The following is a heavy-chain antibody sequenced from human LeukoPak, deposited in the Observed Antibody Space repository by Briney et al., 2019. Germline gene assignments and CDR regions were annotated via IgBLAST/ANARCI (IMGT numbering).Heavy chain of an antibody. CDR1: GGSINSYY. Sequence: SETLSLTCTVSGGSINSYYWSWIRQPPGKGLEWIGYIYYSGSTKYNPSLKSRVTISVDTSKNQLSLKLSSVTAADTAVYYCARREGYNFDYWGQGTLVTVSS. D-gene: IGHD5-24*01. V-gene: IGHV4-59*08. CDR3: ARREGYNFDY. CDR2: IYYSGST. J-gene: IGHJ4*02.